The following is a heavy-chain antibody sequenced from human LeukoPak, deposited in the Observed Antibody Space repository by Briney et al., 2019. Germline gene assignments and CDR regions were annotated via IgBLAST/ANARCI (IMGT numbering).Heavy chain of an antibody. D-gene: IGHD5-24*01. Sequence: SSETLSLTCAVYGGSFSGYYWNWIRQPPGKGLEWIGEINQSGSTNYNPSLKSRVTILVDTSKNHFSLKLTSVTAADTAVYYCARLRVGLGLTKRWLHPRLGPWGQGTLVTVSS. V-gene: IGHV4-34*01. J-gene: IGHJ5*02. CDR3: ARLRVGLGLTKRWLHPRLGP. CDR1: GGSFSGYY. CDR2: INQSGST.